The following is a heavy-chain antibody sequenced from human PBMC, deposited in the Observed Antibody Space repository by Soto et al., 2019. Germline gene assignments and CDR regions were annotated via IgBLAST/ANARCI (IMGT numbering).Heavy chain of an antibody. V-gene: IGHV4-30-4*01. CDR3: ARVLGDYYDSSGYCGM. CDR1: GGSISSGDYY. D-gene: IGHD3-22*01. J-gene: IGHJ4*02. CDR2: IYYSGST. Sequence: QVQLQESGPGLVKPSQTLSLTCTVSGGSISSGDYYWSWIRQPPGKGLEWIGYIYYSGSTYYNPSLKSRVTISADTSKNQFSLKLSSVTAADTAVYYCARVLGDYYDSSGYCGMWGQGTLVTVSS.